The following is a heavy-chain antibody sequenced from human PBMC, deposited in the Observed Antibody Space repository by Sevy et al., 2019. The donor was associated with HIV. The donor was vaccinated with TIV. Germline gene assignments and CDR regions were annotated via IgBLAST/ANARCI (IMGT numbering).Heavy chain of an antibody. CDR1: GFTFSSYW. CDR3: ARDPYYYDSSGYPHGALDI. CDR2: INSDGSST. J-gene: IGHJ3*02. V-gene: IGHV3-74*01. D-gene: IGHD3-22*01. Sequence: GGSLRLSCAASGFTFSSYWMHWVRQAPGKGLVWASRINSDGSSTSYADSVKRRFTISRDNAKNTLYLQMNSLRAEDTAVYYCARDPYYYDSSGYPHGALDIWGQGTTVTVSS.